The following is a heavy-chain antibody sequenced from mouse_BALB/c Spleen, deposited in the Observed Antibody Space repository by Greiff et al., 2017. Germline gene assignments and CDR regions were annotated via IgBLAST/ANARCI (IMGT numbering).Heavy chain of an antibody. D-gene: IGHD5-5*01. J-gene: IGHJ4*01. CDR2: ISYSGST. V-gene: IGHV3-2*02. Sequence: VQLQQSGPGLVKPSQSLSLTCTVTGYSITSDYAWNWIRQFPGNKLEWMGYISYSGSTSYNPSLKSQISITRDTSKNQFFLQLNSVTTEDTATYCCALYLYAMDYWGQGTSVTVSS. CDR1: GYSITSDYA. CDR3: ALYLYAMDY.